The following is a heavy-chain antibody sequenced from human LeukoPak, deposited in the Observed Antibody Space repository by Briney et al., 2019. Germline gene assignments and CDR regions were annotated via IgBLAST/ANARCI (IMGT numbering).Heavy chain of an antibody. CDR2: ISATGGST. CDR3: ARGRGARGPWYFDL. D-gene: IGHD5-24*01. CDR1: GFTFSSYA. Sequence: HPGGSLRLSCAASGFTFSSYAMSWVRQAPGKGLEWVSGISATGGSTYFAESVKGRFTISRDNAKNSLYLQMNSLRAEDTAVYYCARGRGARGPWYFDLWGRGTLVTVSS. J-gene: IGHJ2*01. V-gene: IGHV3-23*01.